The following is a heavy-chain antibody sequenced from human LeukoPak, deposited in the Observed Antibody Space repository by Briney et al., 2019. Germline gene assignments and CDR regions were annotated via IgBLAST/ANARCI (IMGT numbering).Heavy chain of an antibody. CDR2: IHHSGNRFESGST. Sequence: SETLSLTCTVSGYFIANTDYWGWIRQSPGKGLEWIGSIHHSGNRFESGSTHYNPSFRSRVTVSADTSKNQFSLTLTSVTAADTAVYFCVRNASSGFFNDWSQGTLVTVSS. J-gene: IGHJ4*02. D-gene: IGHD3-22*01. CDR3: VRNASSGFFND. CDR1: GYFIANTDY. V-gene: IGHV4-28*01.